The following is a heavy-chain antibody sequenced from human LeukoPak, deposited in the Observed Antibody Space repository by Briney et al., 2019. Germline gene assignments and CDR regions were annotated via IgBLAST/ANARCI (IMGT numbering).Heavy chain of an antibody. D-gene: IGHD6-19*01. CDR1: GDSVSSKNGA. CDR2: TYYRSKWYN. J-gene: IGHJ4*02. Sequence: SQTLSLTCVVSGDSVSSKNGAWNWIRQSPSRGLEWLGRTYYRSKWYNDYAESMEGRMTISQDTSKNQYSLHLNSVSPDDTAVYYCARDFGTTGWHTFDYWGQGTLVTVSS. V-gene: IGHV6-1*01. CDR3: ARDFGTTGWHTFDY.